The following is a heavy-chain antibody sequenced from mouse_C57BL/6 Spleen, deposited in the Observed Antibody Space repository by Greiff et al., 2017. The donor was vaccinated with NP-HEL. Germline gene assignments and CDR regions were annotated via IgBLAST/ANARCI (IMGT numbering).Heavy chain of an antibody. Sequence: VQGVESGPELVKPGASVKISCKASGYAFSSSWMNWVKQRPGKGLEWIGRIYPGDGDTNYNGKFKGKATLTADKSSSTAYMQLSSLTSEDSAVYFCARCYYGSSYWYFDVWGTGTTVTVSS. V-gene: IGHV1-82*01. D-gene: IGHD1-1*01. CDR1: GYAFSSSW. CDR2: IYPGDGDT. CDR3: ARCYYGSSYWYFDV. J-gene: IGHJ1*03.